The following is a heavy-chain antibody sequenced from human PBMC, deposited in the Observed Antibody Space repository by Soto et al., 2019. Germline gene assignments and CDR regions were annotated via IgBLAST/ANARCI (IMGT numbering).Heavy chain of an antibody. CDR3: ARARYSSSRDYYYMDV. CDR1: GGSISSSSYY. V-gene: IGHV4-39*01. D-gene: IGHD6-13*01. J-gene: IGHJ6*03. Sequence: SETLSLTCTVSGGSISSSSYYWGWIRQPPGKGLEWIGSIYYSGSTYYNPSLKSRVTISVDTSKNQFSLKLSPVTAADTAVYYCARARYSSSRDYYYMDVWGKGTTVTVSS. CDR2: IYYSGST.